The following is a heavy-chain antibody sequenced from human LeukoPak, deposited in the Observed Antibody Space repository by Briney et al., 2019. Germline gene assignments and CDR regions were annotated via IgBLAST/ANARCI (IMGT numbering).Heavy chain of an antibody. Sequence: PGRSLRLSCAASGFTFDDYAMHWVRQAPGKGLEWASGISWNSGSIGYADSVKGRFTISRDNAKNSLYLQMNSLRAEDTALYYCAKSRVAARPDAFDIWGQGTMVTVSS. CDR1: GFTFDDYA. CDR2: ISWNSGSI. D-gene: IGHD6-6*01. V-gene: IGHV3-9*01. J-gene: IGHJ3*02. CDR3: AKSRVAARPDAFDI.